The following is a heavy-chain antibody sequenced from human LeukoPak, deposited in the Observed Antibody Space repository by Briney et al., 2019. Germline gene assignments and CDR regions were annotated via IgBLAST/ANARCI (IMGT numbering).Heavy chain of an antibody. Sequence: GGSLRLSCAASGFTFSSYAMHWVRQAPGKGLEWVAVISYDGSNKYYADSVKGRFTISRDNSKNTLYLQINSLRAEDTAVYYCLRGEAVIWSYAFDIWGQGTMVTVSS. CDR2: ISYDGSNK. D-gene: IGHD3-10*01. CDR3: LRGEAVIWSYAFDI. V-gene: IGHV3-30*04. CDR1: GFTFSSYA. J-gene: IGHJ3*02.